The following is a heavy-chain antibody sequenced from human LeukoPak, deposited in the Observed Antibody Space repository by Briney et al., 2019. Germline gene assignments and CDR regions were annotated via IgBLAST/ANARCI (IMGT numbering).Heavy chain of an antibody. CDR1: GYTFTGYY. D-gene: IGHD3-10*02. J-gene: IGHJ4*02. V-gene: IGHV1-2*06. CDR2: INPNSGGT. CDR3: ARDMSPENSQIDY. Sequence: ASVKVSCKASGYTFTGYYMHWVRQAPGQGLEGMGRINPNSGGTNYARKFQGRVTMTRDTSISTAYMELSRLRSDDTAVYYCARDMSPENSQIDYWGQGTLVTVSS.